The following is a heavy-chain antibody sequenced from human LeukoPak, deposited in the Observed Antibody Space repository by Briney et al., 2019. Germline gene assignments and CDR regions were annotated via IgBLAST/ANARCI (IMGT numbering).Heavy chain of an antibody. CDR2: ISSGSDYI. Sequence: GGSLRLSCAASGFTSYSMNWVRQAPGKGLEWVSSISSGSDYIYYADSVKGRFTISRDNAKNSLYLQMNSLRAEDTAIYYCARDPWWIHAYWGQGTLVTVSS. J-gene: IGHJ4*02. D-gene: IGHD2-15*01. CDR1: GFTSYS. V-gene: IGHV3-21*01. CDR3: ARDPWWIHAY.